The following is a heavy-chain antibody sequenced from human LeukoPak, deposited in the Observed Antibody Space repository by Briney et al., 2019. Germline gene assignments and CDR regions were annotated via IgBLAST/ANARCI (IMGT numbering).Heavy chain of an antibody. D-gene: IGHD2-21*02. Sequence: ASVKVSCKASGYTFINYDINWVRQATGQGLEWMGWMNPNSGNTGYAQKFQGRVTMTRNTSISTAYMELSSVRSDDTAVYYCARGPTYCGGDCYTLRGQGTLVTVSS. J-gene: IGHJ4*02. CDR1: GYTFINYD. CDR2: MNPNSGNT. CDR3: ARGPTYCGGDCYTL. V-gene: IGHV1-8*01.